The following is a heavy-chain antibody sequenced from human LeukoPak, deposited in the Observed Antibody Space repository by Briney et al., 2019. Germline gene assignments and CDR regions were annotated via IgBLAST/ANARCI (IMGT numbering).Heavy chain of an antibody. CDR2: ISSSSSYI. J-gene: IGHJ5*02. D-gene: IGHD3-9*01. CDR3: ARGNFDWLPVNWFDP. CDR1: GFTFSSYS. V-gene: IGHV3-21*01. Sequence: GGSLRLSCAASGFTFSSYSMNWVRQAPGKGLEWVSSISSSSSYIYYADSVKGRFTISRDNAKNSLYLQMNSLRAEDTAVYYCARGNFDWLPVNWFDPWGQGTLVTVSS.